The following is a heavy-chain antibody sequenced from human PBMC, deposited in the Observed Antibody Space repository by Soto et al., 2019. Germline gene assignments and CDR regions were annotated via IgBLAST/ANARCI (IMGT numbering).Heavy chain of an antibody. J-gene: IGHJ4*02. CDR1: GFTFSSYA. CDR2: ISYDGSNK. D-gene: IGHD2-8*01. CDR3: ARTPDCTNGVCPSYFDY. Sequence: GGSLRLSCAASGFTFSSYAMHWVRQAPGKGLEWVAVISYDGSNKYYADSVKGRFTISRDNSKNTLYLQMNSLRAEDTAVYYCARTPDCTNGVCPSYFDYWGQGTLVTVSS. V-gene: IGHV3-30-3*01.